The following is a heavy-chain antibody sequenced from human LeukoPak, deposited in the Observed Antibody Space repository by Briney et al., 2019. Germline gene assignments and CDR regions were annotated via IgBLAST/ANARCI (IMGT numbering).Heavy chain of an antibody. CDR2: IYYSGST. J-gene: IGHJ4*02. V-gene: IGHV4-59*01. Sequence: SETLSLTCTVPGGSISSYYWSWIRQPPGKGLEWSGYIYYSGSTKYNPSPKSRVTIPVDTSKTQISRKWNSVTSEDTARHCCTRGRRDTAMVTGWGQGTLVTVSS. D-gene: IGHD5-18*01. CDR3: TRGRRDTAMVTG. CDR1: GGSISSYY.